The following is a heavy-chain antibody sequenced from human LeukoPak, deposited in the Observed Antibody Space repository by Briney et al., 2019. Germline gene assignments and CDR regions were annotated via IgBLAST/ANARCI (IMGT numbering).Heavy chain of an antibody. CDR1: GDSFSSYY. J-gene: IGHJ4*02. Sequence: SETLSLTCSVSGDSFSSYYWSWIRQPPGKGLEWIGYVHHTGTASPHPSLKSRVTLSVDTFKMSFSLRLHSVTAADTAIYFCARTGILGATIFFDYWGQGALVTVSS. D-gene: IGHD1-26*01. CDR2: VHHTGTA. CDR3: ARTGILGATIFFDY. V-gene: IGHV4-59*08.